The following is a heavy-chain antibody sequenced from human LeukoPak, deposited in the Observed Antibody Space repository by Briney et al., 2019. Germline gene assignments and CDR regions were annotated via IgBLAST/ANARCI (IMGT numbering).Heavy chain of an antibody. J-gene: IGHJ4*02. CDR2: ISSSSNTI. V-gene: IGHV3-48*01. CDR1: GFTFSSYS. CDR3: AREAYCTNGVCYFDY. Sequence: PGGSLRLSCAASGFTFSSYSMNWVRQAPGKGLGWVSYISSSSNTIYYADSVKGRFTISRDNAKNSLYLQMNSLRAEDTAVYYCAREAYCTNGVCYFDYWGQGTLVTVSS. D-gene: IGHD2-8*01.